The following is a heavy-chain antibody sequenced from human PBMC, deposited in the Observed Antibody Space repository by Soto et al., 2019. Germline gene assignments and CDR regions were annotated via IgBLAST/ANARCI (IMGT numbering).Heavy chain of an antibody. CDR3: ASVTFGGIVLAH. V-gene: IGHV4-59*01. J-gene: IGHJ4*02. CDR1: ADSFSKYY. CDR2: IYYNGNT. D-gene: IGHD3-16*01. Sequence: SETLSLTCTVSADSFSKYYWTWIRQPPGKGLEWIGYIYYNGNTKYNPSLEGRLTISIDTSKKEFSLKLTSVTAADAAVYYCASVTFGGIVLAHWGQGTLVTVSS.